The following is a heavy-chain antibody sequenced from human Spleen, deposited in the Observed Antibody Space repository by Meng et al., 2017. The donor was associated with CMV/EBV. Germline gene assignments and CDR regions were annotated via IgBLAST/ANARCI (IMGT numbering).Heavy chain of an antibody. CDR3: ARARFLEWLGNRFDP. Sequence: GDSSSSTTYYGGWLRQPHGKGREWIGIIYNSGTTYYNPSLKSRVMISIDTSKNQFSLKLTSVTAADTAIYYCARARFLEWLGNRFDPWGQGTLVTVSS. D-gene: IGHD3-3*01. J-gene: IGHJ5*02. CDR1: GDSSSSTTYY. V-gene: IGHV4-39*07. CDR2: IYNSGTT.